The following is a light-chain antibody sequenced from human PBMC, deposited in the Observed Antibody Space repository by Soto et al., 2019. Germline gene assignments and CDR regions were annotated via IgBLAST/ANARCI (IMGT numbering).Light chain of an antibody. V-gene: IGLV2-23*01. CDR2: EGS. Sequence: QSALTQPASVSGSPGQSITISCTGTNSDVGGYNFVSWYLHHPGKAPKLMIYEGSKRPSGVSYRFSGSKSGNTASLTISGLQADDEADYYCCSYGGSSNYVFGTGTKLTVL. CDR3: CSYGGSSNYV. J-gene: IGLJ1*01. CDR1: NSDVGGYNF.